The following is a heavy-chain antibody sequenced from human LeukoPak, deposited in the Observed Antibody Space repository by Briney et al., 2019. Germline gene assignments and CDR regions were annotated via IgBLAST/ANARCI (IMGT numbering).Heavy chain of an antibody. J-gene: IGHJ4*02. CDR1: GYTFTGYY. Sequence: GASVKVSCKASGYTFTGYYIHWVRQAPGQGLEWMGWINPNINGTNYAQKFQGRVTMTGDRSISTAYMELSRLRSDDTAVYYCARYGAAGIDYWGQGTLVTVSS. CDR2: INPNINGT. D-gene: IGHD6-13*01. V-gene: IGHV1-2*02. CDR3: ARYGAAGIDY.